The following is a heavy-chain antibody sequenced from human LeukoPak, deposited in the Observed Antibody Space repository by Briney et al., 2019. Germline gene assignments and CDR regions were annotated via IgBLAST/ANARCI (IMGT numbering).Heavy chain of an antibody. CDR3: ARRALTTDYFDF. J-gene: IGHJ4*02. D-gene: IGHD4-11*01. CDR2: IYPGDSDT. CDR1: GYRFSTYW. V-gene: IGHV5-51*01. Sequence: RGESLKISCKGSGYRFSTYWIAWVRQMPGKGLEWMGIIYPGDSDTRYSPSFQGQVTISADKSINAAYLQWSSLKASDTAMYYCARRALTTDYFDFWAQGVLVTVSS.